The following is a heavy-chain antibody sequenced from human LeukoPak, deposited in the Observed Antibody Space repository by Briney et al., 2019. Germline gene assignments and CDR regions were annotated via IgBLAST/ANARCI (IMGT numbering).Heavy chain of an antibody. J-gene: IGHJ5*02. CDR2: IKQDGSEK. CDR1: AFTFSSYW. D-gene: IGHD2-2*01. V-gene: IGHV3-7*01. Sequence: GGSLRLSCAASAFTFSSYWMSWVRQAPGKGLEWVANIKQDGSEKYYVDSVKGRFTISRDNAKNSLYLQMNSLRAEDTAVYYCARDVPSGDIVVVPAAKAFDPWGQGTLVTVSS. CDR3: ARDVPSGDIVVVPAAKAFDP.